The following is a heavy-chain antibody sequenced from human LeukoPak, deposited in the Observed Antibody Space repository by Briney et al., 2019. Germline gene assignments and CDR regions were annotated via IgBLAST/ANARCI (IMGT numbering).Heavy chain of an antibody. CDR3: ARVQYQLLSFDY. CDR2: IKQDGSEE. D-gene: IGHD2-2*01. CDR1: GFTFSSYW. V-gene: IGHV3-7*01. Sequence: PGGSLRLSCAAPGFTFSSYWMSWVRQAPGKGLEWVANIKQDGSEEYYVDSVKGRFTISRDNAKNSLYLQMNSLRAEDTAVYYCARVQYQLLSFDYWGQGTLVTVSS. J-gene: IGHJ4*02.